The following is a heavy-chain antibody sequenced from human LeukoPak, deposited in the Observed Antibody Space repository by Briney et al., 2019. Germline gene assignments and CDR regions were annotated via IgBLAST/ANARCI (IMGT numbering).Heavy chain of an antibody. Sequence: PGGSLRLSCAASGFTFSSYGMHWVRQAPGKGLEWVAVISYGGSNKYYADSVKGRFTISRDNSKNTLYLQMNSLRAEDTAVYYCAKASGSSGWYDYFDYWGQGTLVTVSS. CDR2: ISYGGSNK. CDR1: GFTFSSYG. CDR3: AKASGSSGWYDYFDY. J-gene: IGHJ4*02. D-gene: IGHD6-19*01. V-gene: IGHV3-30*18.